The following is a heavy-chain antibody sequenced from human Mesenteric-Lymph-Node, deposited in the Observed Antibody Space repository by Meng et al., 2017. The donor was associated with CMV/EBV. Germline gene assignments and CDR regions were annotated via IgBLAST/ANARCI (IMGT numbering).Heavy chain of an antibody. J-gene: IGHJ6*02. V-gene: IGHV3-21*04. CDR3: TILGYCSSTSKISSSPSCYYGMDV. CDR1: GFTFSSYE. Sequence: GESLKISCAASGFTFSSYEMNWVRQAPGKGLEWVSSISSSSSYIYYADSVKGRFTISRDNAKNSLYLQMNSLKTEDTAVYYCTILGYCSSTSKISSSPSCYYGMDVWGQGTTVTVSS. D-gene: IGHD2-2*01. CDR2: ISSSSSYI.